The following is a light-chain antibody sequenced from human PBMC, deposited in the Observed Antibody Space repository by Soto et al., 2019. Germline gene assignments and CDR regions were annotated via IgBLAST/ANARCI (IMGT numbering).Light chain of an antibody. V-gene: IGKV4-1*01. CDR3: QQYYRAPYT. Sequence: DIVMTLSPDSLAVSLGERATINCKSSQSVLYTSNHRDYLAWYQQRPGQPPKLLFYWASTRESGVPDRFSGSGSGTDFALTISSLQAEDVATYYCQQYYRAPYTFGQGTKLEIK. CDR2: WAS. J-gene: IGKJ2*01. CDR1: QSVLYTSNHRDY.